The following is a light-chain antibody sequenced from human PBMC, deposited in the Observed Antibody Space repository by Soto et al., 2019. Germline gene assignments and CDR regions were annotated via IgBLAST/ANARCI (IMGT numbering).Light chain of an antibody. V-gene: IGKV1-5*03. CDR2: KAS. CDR1: QSISSW. J-gene: IGKJ1*01. Sequence: DIQMTHYPSTLSASVGDIVTITCRSSQSISSWLAWYQQKPGKAPKLLIYKASSLESGVPSRFSGSGSGTEFTLTISSLQPDDFETYYCQQYNSDSWTFGQGTKVDIK. CDR3: QQYNSDSWT.